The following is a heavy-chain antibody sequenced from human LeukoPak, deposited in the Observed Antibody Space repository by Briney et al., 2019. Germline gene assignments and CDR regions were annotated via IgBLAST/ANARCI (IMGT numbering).Heavy chain of an antibody. CDR2: ISYDGSNK. CDR1: GFTFSSYG. Sequence: PGGSLRLSCAASGFTFSSYGMHWVRQAPGKGLEWVAVISYDGSNKYYADSVKGRFTISRDNSKNTLYLQMNSLRAEDTAVYYCAEDDPRSYCSGGSCYSFRGFADYWGQGTLVTVSS. J-gene: IGHJ4*02. CDR3: AEDDPRSYCSGGSCYSFRGFADY. V-gene: IGHV3-30*18. D-gene: IGHD2-15*01.